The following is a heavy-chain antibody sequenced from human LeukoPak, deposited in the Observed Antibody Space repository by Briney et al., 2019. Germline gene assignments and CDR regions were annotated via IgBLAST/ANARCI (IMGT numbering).Heavy chain of an antibody. D-gene: IGHD6-25*01. CDR1: GFTFDDYA. CDR2: ISWNSGSI. CDR3: ASGGSVYYYGMDV. Sequence: GGSLRLSCAASGFTFDDYAMHWVRHAPGKGLEWVSGISWNSGSIGYADSVKGRFTISRDNAKNSLYLQMNSLRAEDTALYYCASGGSVYYYGMDVWGQGTTVTVSS. V-gene: IGHV3-9*01. J-gene: IGHJ6*02.